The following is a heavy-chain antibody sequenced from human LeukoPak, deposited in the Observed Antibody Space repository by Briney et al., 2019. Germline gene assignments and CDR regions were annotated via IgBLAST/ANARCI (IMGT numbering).Heavy chain of an antibody. J-gene: IGHJ4*02. Sequence: ASVKVSCKASGYTFTSYGISWVRQAPGQGLEWMGWISAYNGNTNYAQKLQGRVTMTTDTSTSTAYMELRSLRSDDTAVYYCARDLAPAANSGLGYWGQGTLVTVSS. V-gene: IGHV1-18*01. CDR3: ARDLAPAANSGLGY. D-gene: IGHD2-2*01. CDR1: GYTFTSYG. CDR2: ISAYNGNT.